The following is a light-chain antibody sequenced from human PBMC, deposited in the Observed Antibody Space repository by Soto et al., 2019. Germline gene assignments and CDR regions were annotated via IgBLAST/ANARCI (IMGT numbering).Light chain of an antibody. Sequence: DIQMTQSPSSLSASVGDRVTITCRASQGIRNELGWYQQKPGKAPKRLIYAASSLQSGVPSRFSGSGSGTEFTLRISSLQPEDFATYYCLQHNSYPYTFGQGTKLEIK. V-gene: IGKV1-17*01. CDR2: AAS. CDR3: LQHNSYPYT. CDR1: QGIRNE. J-gene: IGKJ2*01.